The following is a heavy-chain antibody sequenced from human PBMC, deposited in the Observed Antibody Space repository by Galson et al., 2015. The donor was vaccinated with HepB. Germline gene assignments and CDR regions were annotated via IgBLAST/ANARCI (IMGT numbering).Heavy chain of an antibody. CDR2: IVVGSGNT. V-gene: IGHV1-58*02. CDR3: AVVDTAMVPGMDV. J-gene: IGHJ6*02. Sequence: SVKVSCKASGFTFTSSAMQWVRQARGQRLEWIGWIVVGSGNTNYAQKFQERVTITRDMSTSTAYMELSSLRSEDTAVYYCAVVDTAMVPGMDVWGQGTTVTVSS. CDR1: GFTFTSSA. D-gene: IGHD5-18*01.